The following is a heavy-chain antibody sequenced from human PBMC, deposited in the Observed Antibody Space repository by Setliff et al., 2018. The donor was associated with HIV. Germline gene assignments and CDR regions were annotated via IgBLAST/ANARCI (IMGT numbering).Heavy chain of an antibody. Sequence: GGSLRLSCAASGFTFSRYAMHWVRQAPGKGLEWVAFISNDGNNKYYVDSVKGRFTISRDNSKNTLYLQMNSLRAEDTAVYFCARVLLITNAVYGVVSNRFDPWGRGSQVTVSS. CDR1: GFTFSRYA. CDR3: ARVLLITNAVYGVVSNRFDP. CDR2: ISNDGNNK. D-gene: IGHD3-3*01. V-gene: IGHV3-30*04. J-gene: IGHJ5*02.